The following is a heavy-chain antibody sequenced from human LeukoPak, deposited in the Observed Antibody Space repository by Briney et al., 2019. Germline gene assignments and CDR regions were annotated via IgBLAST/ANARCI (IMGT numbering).Heavy chain of an antibody. CDR1: GYTFTGYY. D-gene: IGHD2-15*01. V-gene: IGHV1-2*02. CDR2: INPNSGGT. Sequence: ASVKVSCKASGYTFTGYYMHWVRQAPGQGLEWMGWINPNSGGTNYAQKFQGRVTMTRDTSISTAYMELSRLRSDDTAVYYCARAYCSGGSCYSFDYWGQGTLVTVSS. CDR3: ARAYCSGGSCYSFDY. J-gene: IGHJ4*02.